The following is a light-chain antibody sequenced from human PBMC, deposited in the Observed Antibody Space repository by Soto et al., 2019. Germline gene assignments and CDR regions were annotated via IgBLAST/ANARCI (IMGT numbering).Light chain of an antibody. J-gene: IGKJ1*01. CDR2: AAS. Sequence: DIQMTQSPSSLSASVGDRVTITCRASQSISNYLNWYQQKPGKAPNLLIYAASTLQSGGPSRFSGSGSGTDFTLTISSLQAEDFATYYCQQSYSSPWTFGQGTKVDIK. CDR1: QSISNY. CDR3: QQSYSSPWT. V-gene: IGKV1-39*01.